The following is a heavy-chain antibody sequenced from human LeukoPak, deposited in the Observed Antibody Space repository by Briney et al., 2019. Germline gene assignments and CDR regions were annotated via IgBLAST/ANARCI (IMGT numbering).Heavy chain of an antibody. J-gene: IGHJ3*02. CDR3: AKDTLTAPNGAFDM. V-gene: IGHV3-23*01. D-gene: IGHD2-21*02. CDR2: NSGSGGST. CDR1: GFTFSCYV. Sequence: GDSLRHSRAPSGFTFSCYVMKWVRQAPGEGLGWGSGNSGSGGSTCYAASVKGRFTISRDNSKNTLYLQMNSLRAEVTAVYYCAKDTLTAPNGAFDMWGRGTMVTVSS.